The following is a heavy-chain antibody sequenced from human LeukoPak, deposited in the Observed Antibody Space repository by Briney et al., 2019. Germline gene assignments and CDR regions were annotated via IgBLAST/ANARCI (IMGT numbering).Heavy chain of an antibody. Sequence: GGSLRLSCAASGFTVSSNYMSWVRQAPGKGLEWVSVIYSGGSTYYADSVKGRFTISRDNSKNTLYLQMNSLRAEDTAVYYCARDLLAQAFDIWGQGTMVTVSS. CDR1: GFTVSSNY. V-gene: IGHV3-66*01. D-gene: IGHD1-26*01. J-gene: IGHJ3*02. CDR3: ARDLLAQAFDI. CDR2: IYSGGST.